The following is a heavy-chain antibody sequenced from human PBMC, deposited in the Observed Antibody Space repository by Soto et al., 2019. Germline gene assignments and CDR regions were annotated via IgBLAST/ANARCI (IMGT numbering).Heavy chain of an antibody. CDR1: GFTFSSYA. CDR2: ISGSGGTT. Sequence: GGSLRLSCAVSGFTFSSYAMGWVRQAPGKGLEWVSVISGSGGTTFYADSVKGRFTISRDNSKNTLYLQMNSLRAEDTAVYYCAKGGLRYCSGGSCYRLYYFDYWGQGT. CDR3: AKGGLRYCSGGSCYRLYYFDY. J-gene: IGHJ4*02. V-gene: IGHV3-23*01. D-gene: IGHD2-15*01.